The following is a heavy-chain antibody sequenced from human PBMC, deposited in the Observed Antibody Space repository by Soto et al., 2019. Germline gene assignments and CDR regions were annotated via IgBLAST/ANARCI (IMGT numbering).Heavy chain of an antibody. CDR3: ARGGYYGSGSYGLNWFDP. D-gene: IGHD3-10*01. J-gene: IGHJ5*02. CDR1: GGSISSYY. CDR2: IYYSGST. Sequence: QVQLQESGPGLVKPSETLSLTCTVSGGSISSYYWSWIRQPPGKGLEWIGYIYYSGSTNYNPSLKSRVTISVDTSKNQFSLKLSSVTGADTAVYYCARGGYYGSGSYGLNWFDPWGQGTLVTVSS. V-gene: IGHV4-59*01.